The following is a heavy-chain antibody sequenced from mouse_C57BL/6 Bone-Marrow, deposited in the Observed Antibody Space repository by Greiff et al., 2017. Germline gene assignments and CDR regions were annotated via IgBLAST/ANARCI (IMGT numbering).Heavy chain of an antibody. J-gene: IGHJ4*01. CDR3: ENAKVYDGYWGDAMDY. CDR2: IYPCSGST. Sequence: VQLQQPGAELVKPGASVKMSCKASGYTFTSYWITWVKQRPGQGLEWIGDIYPCSGSTTYNEKFKSKATLTVDTSSSTAYLQLSSLTSEDSAVSYGENAKVYDGYWGDAMDYWGQGTSVTVSS. V-gene: IGHV1-55*01. CDR1: GYTFTSYW. D-gene: IGHD2-3*01.